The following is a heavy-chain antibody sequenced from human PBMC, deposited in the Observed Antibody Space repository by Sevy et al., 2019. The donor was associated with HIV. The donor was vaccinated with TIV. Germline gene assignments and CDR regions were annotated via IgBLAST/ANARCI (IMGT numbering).Heavy chain of an antibody. CDR2: ISSSSSYI. D-gene: IGHD4-4*01. CDR1: GFTFSSYS. J-gene: IGHJ4*02. V-gene: IGHV3-21*01. Sequence: GGSLRLSCAASGFTFSSYSMNWVRQAPGKGLEWVSSISSSSSYIYYADSVKGRFTISRDNAKNSLYLQMNSLRAEDTAVYYCAREPTTKGALTTVTHRYFDYWGQGTLVTVSS. CDR3: AREPTTKGALTTVTHRYFDY.